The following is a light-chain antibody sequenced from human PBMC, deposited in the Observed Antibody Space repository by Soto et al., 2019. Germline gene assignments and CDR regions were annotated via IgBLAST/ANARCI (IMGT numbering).Light chain of an antibody. Sequence: QSALTQPASVSGSPGQSITISCTGTNSDVVGYNYVSWYQQRPGKAPKLIISEVSARPSGVSNRFSGSKSGNTASLTISGLQAEDAADYFCSSYTSRSTLVFGVGTKLTVL. CDR3: SSYTSRSTLV. CDR2: EVS. V-gene: IGLV2-14*01. CDR1: NSDVVGYNY. J-gene: IGLJ3*02.